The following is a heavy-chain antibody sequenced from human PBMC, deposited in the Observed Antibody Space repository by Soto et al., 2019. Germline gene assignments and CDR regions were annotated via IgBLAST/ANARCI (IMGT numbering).Heavy chain of an antibody. D-gene: IGHD3-16*01. CDR3: ARLNPSGFGGKVDV. V-gene: IGHV4-4*02. J-gene: IGHJ6*02. CDR1: GGSISSSNW. Sequence: QVQLQESGPGLVKPSGTLSLTCAVSGGSISSSNWWSWVRQPPGKGLEWIGEIYHSVSTHYNPSLHSLVPISVDKSKNQFALKLSSVTAAETAVYYCARLNPSGFGGKVDVWGQGTTVTVSS. CDR2: IYHSVST.